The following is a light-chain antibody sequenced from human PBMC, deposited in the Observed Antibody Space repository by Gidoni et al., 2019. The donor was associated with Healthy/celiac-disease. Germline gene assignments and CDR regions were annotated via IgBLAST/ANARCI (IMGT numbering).Light chain of an antibody. J-gene: IGLJ3*02. V-gene: IGLV2-14*03. Sequence: QSALPQPASVSGSPGPSITISGTGTSSDVGGYNYVSWYQQHPGNAPKLMIYDVSNRPSGVSNRFSGSKSGNTCYLTSSGLQAEDEADYYCSSYTSSSTLVFGGGTKLTVL. CDR2: DVS. CDR1: SSDVGGYNY. CDR3: SSYTSSSTLV.